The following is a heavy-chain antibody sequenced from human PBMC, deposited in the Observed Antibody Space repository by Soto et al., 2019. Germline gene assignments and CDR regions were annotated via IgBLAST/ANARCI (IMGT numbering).Heavy chain of an antibody. CDR3: AKASHCNKGRCSLGLIGDRAFDI. Sequence: LRLSCEASGLTFSAYGMHWVRQAPGKGLEWVATISYDGSKKYFGDSVKGRFTISGDNSKSTLYLEMNSLRTEDTAVYYCAKASHCNKGRCSLGLIGDRAFDIWGQGTMVTVS. D-gene: IGHD2-8*01. J-gene: IGHJ3*02. V-gene: IGHV3-30*18. CDR2: ISYDGSKK. CDR1: GLTFSAYG.